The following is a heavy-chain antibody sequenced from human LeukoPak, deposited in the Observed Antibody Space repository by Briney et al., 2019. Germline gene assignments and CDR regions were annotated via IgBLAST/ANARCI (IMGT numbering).Heavy chain of an antibody. CDR3: AREYVEYSSSLLDY. D-gene: IGHD6-6*01. J-gene: IGHJ4*02. V-gene: IGHV3-48*04. Sequence: GGSLRLSCAASGFTFSSYSMNWVRQAPGKGLEWVSYISSSSSTIYYADSVKGRFTISRDNAKNSLYLQMNSLRAEDTAVYYCAREYVEYSSSLLDYWGQGTLVTVSS. CDR1: GFTFSSYS. CDR2: ISSSSSTI.